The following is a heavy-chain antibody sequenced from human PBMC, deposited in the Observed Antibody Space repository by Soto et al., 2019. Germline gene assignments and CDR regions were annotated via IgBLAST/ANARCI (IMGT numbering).Heavy chain of an antibody. D-gene: IGHD3-10*01. CDR2: IYYSGST. CDR3: VRQSEYYYATGRAAPLYGLDV. CDR1: GGSISITSYY. V-gene: IGHV4-39*01. Sequence: QLQLQESGPGLVMPSETLSLTCTVSGGSISITSYYWGWIRQPPGKGQEWIGNIYYSGSTYHNPSLKSRVTVSVDTTKNQFYLKVSSVTAADTAMYYCVRQSEYYYATGRAAPLYGLDVWGQGTTVTVS. J-gene: IGHJ6*02.